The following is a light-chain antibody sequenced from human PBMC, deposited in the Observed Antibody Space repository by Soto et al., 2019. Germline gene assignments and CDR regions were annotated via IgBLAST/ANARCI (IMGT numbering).Light chain of an antibody. CDR2: AAS. J-gene: IGKJ3*01. CDR1: QDIKKW. CDR3: HQASSFPYT. Sequence: DIQMTQSPSSVSASVGDTINITCRASQDIKKWLAWYQQKPGKAPKVLIYAASNLESGVSSRFSGSGAGTDFSLTISSLQTEDFATYVCHQASSFPYTFGPGTKVDIK. V-gene: IGKV1-12*01.